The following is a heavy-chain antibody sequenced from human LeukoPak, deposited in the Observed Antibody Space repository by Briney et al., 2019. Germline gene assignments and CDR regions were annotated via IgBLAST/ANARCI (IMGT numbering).Heavy chain of an antibody. J-gene: IGHJ4*02. D-gene: IGHD3-10*01. CDR3: ARASNYYGSGSYPLLDY. CDR2: IIPIFGTA. CDR1: GGTFSSYA. V-gene: IGHV1-69*13. Sequence: ASVKVSCKASGGTFSSYAISWVRQAPGQGLEWMGGIIPIFGTANYAQKFQGRVTITADESTSTAYMELSSLRSEDTAVYYCARASNYYGSGSYPLLDYWGQGTLVSVSS.